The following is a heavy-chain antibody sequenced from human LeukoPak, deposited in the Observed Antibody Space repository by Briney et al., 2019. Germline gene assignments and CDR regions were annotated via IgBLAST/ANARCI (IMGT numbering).Heavy chain of an antibody. CDR1: GFTFSSYG. CDR3: AKDRRAGSFYSTLDY. CDR2: IRYDGSNK. D-gene: IGHD2-21*01. V-gene: IGHV3-30*02. J-gene: IGHJ4*02. Sequence: GGSLRLSCAASGFTFSSYGMHWVRQAPGKGLEWVAFIRYDGSNKYYADSVKGRFTISRDNSKNTLYLQMNSLRAEDTAVYYCAKDRRAGSFYSTLDYWGQGTLVTVSS.